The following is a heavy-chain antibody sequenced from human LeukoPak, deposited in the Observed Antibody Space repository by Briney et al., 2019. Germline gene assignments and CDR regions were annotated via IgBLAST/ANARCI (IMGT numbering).Heavy chain of an antibody. V-gene: IGHV3-9*01. CDR1: GFTFDDYA. D-gene: IGHD5-18*01. J-gene: IGHJ6*02. Sequence: GRSLRLSCAASGFTFDDYAMHWVRQAPGKGLEWVSGISWNSGSIGYADSVKGRFTISRDNAKNSLYLQMNSLRAEDTALYYCAKDIGYSYGPYGDYYYYYGMDAWGQGTTVTVSS. CDR3: AKDIGYSYGPYGDYYYYYGMDA. CDR2: ISWNSGSI.